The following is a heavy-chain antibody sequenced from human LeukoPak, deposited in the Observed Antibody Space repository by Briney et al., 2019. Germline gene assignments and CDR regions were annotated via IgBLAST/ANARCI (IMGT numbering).Heavy chain of an antibody. V-gene: IGHV3-7*01. CDR3: AREAALWFGEPGLFDY. Sequence: GGSLRLSCAASGFTFSSYWMSWVRQAPGKGLEWVANIKQDGSEKYYVDSVKGRFTISGDNAKNSLYLQMNSLRAEDTAVYSCAREAALWFGEPGLFDYWGQGTLVTVSS. CDR1: GFTFSSYW. CDR2: IKQDGSEK. D-gene: IGHD3-10*01. J-gene: IGHJ4*02.